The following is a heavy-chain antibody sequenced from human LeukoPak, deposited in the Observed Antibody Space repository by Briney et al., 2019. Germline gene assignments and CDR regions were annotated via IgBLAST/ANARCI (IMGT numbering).Heavy chain of an antibody. CDR1: GFTFSSFW. D-gene: IGHD2-2*01. Sequence: PGGSLRLSCAASGFTFSSFWMSWVRQAPGKGLEWVSAISGSGGSTYYADSVKGRFTISRGNAKNSLYLQMNSLRAEDTAVYYCARDSSCSSTSCLWSDYYYGMDVWGQGTTVTVSS. V-gene: IGHV3-23*01. CDR3: ARDSSCSSTSCLWSDYYYGMDV. CDR2: ISGSGGST. J-gene: IGHJ6*02.